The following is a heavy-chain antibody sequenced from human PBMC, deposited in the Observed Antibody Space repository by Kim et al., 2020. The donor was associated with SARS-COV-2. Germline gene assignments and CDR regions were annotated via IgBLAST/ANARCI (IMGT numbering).Heavy chain of an antibody. CDR1: GFTVSSNY. CDR2: IYSGGST. V-gene: IGHV3-66*01. CDR3: ARDGSGSYLISGYGMDV. J-gene: IGHJ6*02. D-gene: IGHD3-10*01. Sequence: GGSLRLSCAASGFTVSSNYMSWVRQAPGKGLEWVSVIYSGGSTYYADSVKGRFTISRDNSKNTLYLQMNSLRAEDTAVYYCARDGSGSYLISGYGMDVWGQGTTVTVSS.